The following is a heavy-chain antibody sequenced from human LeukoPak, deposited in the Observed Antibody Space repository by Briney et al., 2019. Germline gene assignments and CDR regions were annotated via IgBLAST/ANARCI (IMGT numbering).Heavy chain of an antibody. CDR2: MNPNSGNT. V-gene: IGHV1-8*01. CDR1: GHTFTSYD. Sequence: ASVKVSCKASGHTFTSYDINWVRQATGQGLEWVGWMNPNSGNTGYAQKFQGRVTMTRDTSISTAYMELSSLRSEDTAVYYCARGPNWNAGIYYLDYWGQGTLVTVSS. J-gene: IGHJ4*02. CDR3: ARGPNWNAGIYYLDY. D-gene: IGHD1-1*01.